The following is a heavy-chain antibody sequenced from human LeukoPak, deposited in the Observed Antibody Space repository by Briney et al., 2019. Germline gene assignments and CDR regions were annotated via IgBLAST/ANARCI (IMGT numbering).Heavy chain of an antibody. D-gene: IGHD4-11*01. J-gene: IGHJ4*02. CDR1: GFTFSSYG. Sequence: PGGSLRLSCTASGFTFSSYGMHWVRQAPGKGLEWVAIIQYDGSNKHYVDSVQGRFTISRDNSKNTLYLQMNSLRAEDTAVYYCAASTVTNGDFDYWGQGTLVTVSS. CDR2: IQYDGSNK. V-gene: IGHV3-30*02. CDR3: AASTVTNGDFDY.